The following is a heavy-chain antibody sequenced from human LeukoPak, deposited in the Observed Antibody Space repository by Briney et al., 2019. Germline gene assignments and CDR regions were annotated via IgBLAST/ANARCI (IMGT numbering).Heavy chain of an antibody. CDR2: IYPGDSDT. J-gene: IGHJ3*02. D-gene: IGHD5-18*01. CDR1: GYSFTSYW. CDR3: ARRHTAMVDAFDI. Sequence: GESLQISCKGSGYSFTSYWIGWVRQMPGKGLEWMGIIYPGDSDTRYSPSFQGQVTISADKSISTAYLQWSSLKASDTAMYYCARRHTAMVDAFDIWGQGTMVTVSS. V-gene: IGHV5-51*01.